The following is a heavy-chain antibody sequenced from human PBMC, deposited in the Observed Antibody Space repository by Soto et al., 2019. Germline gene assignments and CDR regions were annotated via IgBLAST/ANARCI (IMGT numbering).Heavy chain of an antibody. Sequence: QLQLQESGPGLVKPSETLSLACSVSGASVGGSAYYWGWIRQPPGKGLEWVGSIHYSGITHYNPSLKSRATISVDTSQNQFSLKLSSVTAADTAVYYCARRAHGYPTNWFDPWGQGTLVIVSS. CDR3: ARRAHGYPTNWFDP. D-gene: IGHD5-18*01. CDR1: GASVGGSAYY. CDR2: IHYSGIT. V-gene: IGHV4-39*01. J-gene: IGHJ5*02.